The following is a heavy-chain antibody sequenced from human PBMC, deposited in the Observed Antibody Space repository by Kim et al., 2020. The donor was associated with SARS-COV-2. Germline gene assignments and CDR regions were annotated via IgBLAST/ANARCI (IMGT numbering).Heavy chain of an antibody. CDR2: ILIDGGRT. CDR3: VRPSNTSRPCYSMDV. D-gene: IGHD2-2*01. V-gene: IGHV3-74*01. J-gene: IGHJ6*01. CDR1: GFTFSTYG. Sequence: GGSLRLSCAASGFTFSTYGMYWVRQAPGKGLEWVSRILIDGGRTDYADSVKGRFTISRDNSKNMLYLQMNSLRAEDTAVYYCVRPSNTSRPCYSMDVWGQGTTVTVSS.